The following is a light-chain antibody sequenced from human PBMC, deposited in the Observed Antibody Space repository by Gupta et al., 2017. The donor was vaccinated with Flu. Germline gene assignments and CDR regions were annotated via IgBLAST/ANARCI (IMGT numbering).Light chain of an antibody. Sequence: QSVLTQPPSASGAPGQRVPISCSGSISNIGSKNVTWYQKPPGTAPKLLISDNNQRPSGVPDRFSGSKSGTSASLAISGLQSQDEADYYCAAWDDSLNGVVFGGGTKLTVL. CDR2: DNN. J-gene: IGLJ2*01. CDR1: ISNIGSKN. CDR3: AAWDDSLNGVV. V-gene: IGLV1-44*01.